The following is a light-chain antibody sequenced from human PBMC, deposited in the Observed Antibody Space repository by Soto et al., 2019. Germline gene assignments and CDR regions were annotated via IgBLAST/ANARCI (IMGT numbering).Light chain of an antibody. CDR3: QKYGSSPPRT. J-gene: IGKJ1*01. Sequence: DIVLTQSPGILSLSPGQRVTLSCRASQSGSNDFLAWHQQKPGQAPRLLIYGASTRATDVPDRFSGSGSGADFTLTISRRESEDFAVYYCQKYGSSPPRTFGQGTKVE. CDR1: QSGSNDF. CDR2: GAS. V-gene: IGKV3-20*01.